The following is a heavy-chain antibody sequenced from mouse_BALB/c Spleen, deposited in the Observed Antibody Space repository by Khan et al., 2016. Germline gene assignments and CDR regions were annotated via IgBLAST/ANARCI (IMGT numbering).Heavy chain of an antibody. CDR3: TRRGIAMDY. CDR1: GFTLSDAW. CDR2: IRTKANNHAT. V-gene: IGHV6-6*01. J-gene: IGHJ4*01. Sequence: EVKLEVSGGGLVQPGGSMKLSCTASGFTLSDAWMDWVRQSPEKGLEWGAEIRTKANNHATYYAESVKGRISISRDDPKSSVYPQMNSVRPEDAGIYYCTRRGIAMDYWGQGTSVTVSS.